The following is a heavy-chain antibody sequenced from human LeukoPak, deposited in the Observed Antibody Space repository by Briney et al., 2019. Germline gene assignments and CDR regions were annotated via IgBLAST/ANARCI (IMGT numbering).Heavy chain of an antibody. Sequence: GGSLRLSCAASGFTFSSYGMHWVRQAPGKGLEWVAVIWYDGSNKYYADSVKGRFTISRDNSKNTLYLQMNSLRAEDTAVYYCAKDSLRQNLAVAGSFDYWGQGTLVTVSS. CDR2: IWYDGSNK. J-gene: IGHJ4*02. D-gene: IGHD6-19*01. V-gene: IGHV3-33*06. CDR1: GFTFSSYG. CDR3: AKDSLRQNLAVAGSFDY.